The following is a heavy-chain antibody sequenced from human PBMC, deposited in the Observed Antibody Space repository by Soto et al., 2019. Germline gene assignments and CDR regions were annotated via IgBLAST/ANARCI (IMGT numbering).Heavy chain of an antibody. J-gene: IGHJ6*02. D-gene: IGHD2-2*01. V-gene: IGHV3-33*01. CDR2: IWYDGSNK. Sequence: GGSLRLSCAASGFTFSSYGMHWVRQAPGKGLEWVAVIWYDGSNKYYADSVKGRFTISRDNSKNTLYLQMNSLRAEDTAVYYCARDHIVVVPAAIFPYYYGMDVWGQGTTVTVSS. CDR1: GFTFSSYG. CDR3: ARDHIVVVPAAIFPYYYGMDV.